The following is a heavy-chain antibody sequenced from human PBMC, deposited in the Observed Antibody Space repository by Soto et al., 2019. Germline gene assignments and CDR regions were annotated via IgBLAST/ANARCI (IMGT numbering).Heavy chain of an antibody. J-gene: IGHJ4*02. CDR1: GFSLNTRDLG. CDR2: IYWDDSK. CDR3: AQKGRGYFDY. Sequence: QITLKESGPTLVKPTETLTLTCTFSGFSLNTRDLGVGWIRQPPGKALEWLAMIYWDDSKNYSPSLKSRLTITKDTSKNKVVLTVTDMDPVNTATYYCAQKGRGYFDYWGQGTLVTVSS. V-gene: IGHV2-5*02. D-gene: IGHD3-10*01.